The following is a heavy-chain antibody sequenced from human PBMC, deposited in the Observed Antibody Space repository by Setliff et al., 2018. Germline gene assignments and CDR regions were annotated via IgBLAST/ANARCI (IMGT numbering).Heavy chain of an antibody. CDR1: GGSISSSNW. Sequence: PSETPSLTCAVSGGSISSSNWWSWVRQPPGKGLEWIGEIYHSGSTNYNPSLKSRVTISVDTSKNQFSLKLSSVTAADTAVYYCARQEGGYYYYGMDVWGQGTTVTVSS. J-gene: IGHJ6*02. D-gene: IGHD3-16*01. V-gene: IGHV4-4*02. CDR3: ARQEGGYYYYGMDV. CDR2: IYHSGST.